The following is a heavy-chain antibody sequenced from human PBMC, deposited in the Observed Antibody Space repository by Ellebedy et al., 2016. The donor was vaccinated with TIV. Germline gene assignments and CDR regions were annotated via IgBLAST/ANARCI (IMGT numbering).Heavy chain of an antibody. J-gene: IGHJ3*01. CDR2: IYYSGST. CDR3: ARDFHDYGIDPFDG. V-gene: IGHV4-31*03. CDR1: GDSISDGGYY. Sequence: LRLSCSVSGDSISDGGYYWGWIRQPPGKALEWIGHIYYSGSTYYNPSLESRVDLSVDTSKNQFSLRMTSVTAADTAIYYCARDFHDYGIDPFDGWGQGIMVTVSS. D-gene: IGHD4-17*01.